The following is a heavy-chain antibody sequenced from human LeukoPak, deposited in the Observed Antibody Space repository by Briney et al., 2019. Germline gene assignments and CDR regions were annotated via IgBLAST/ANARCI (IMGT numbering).Heavy chain of an antibody. CDR1: GFTFSSYE. D-gene: IGHD6-19*01. Sequence: GGSLRLSCAASGFTFSSYEMNWVRQAPGKGLEWVSYISSSGSTIYYADSVKGRFTISRDNAKNSLYLQMNSLRAEDTAVYYCARGRGLVAGRDHSFDYWGQGTLVTVSS. V-gene: IGHV3-48*03. J-gene: IGHJ4*02. CDR2: ISSSGSTI. CDR3: ARGRGLVAGRDHSFDY.